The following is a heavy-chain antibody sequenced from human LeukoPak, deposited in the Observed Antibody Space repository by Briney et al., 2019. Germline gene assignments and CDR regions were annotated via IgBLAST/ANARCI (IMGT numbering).Heavy chain of an antibody. J-gene: IGHJ6*04. CDR1: GFTFNTYS. V-gene: IGHV3-21*06. D-gene: IGHD3-10*02. Sequence: GGSLRLSCAASGFTFNTYSMNWARQAPGKGLEWVSSIDSSGGYTFYADSVKGRFIISRDNAKNSLYLQMNSLRVEDTAVYYCAELGITMIGGVWGKGTTVTISS. CDR3: AELGITMIGGV. CDR2: IDSSGGYT.